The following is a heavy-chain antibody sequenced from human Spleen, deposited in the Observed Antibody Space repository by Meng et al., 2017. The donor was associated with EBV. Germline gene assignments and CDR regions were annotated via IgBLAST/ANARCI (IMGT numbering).Heavy chain of an antibody. CDR2: IYYSGST. J-gene: IGHJ5*02. CDR3: ARDQSGLSGFGP. Sequence: QVQLQESGPGLVKPSETLSLTCTVSGGSVSSGSYYWSWIRQPPGKGLEWIGYIYYSGSTNYNPSLKSRVTISVDTSKNQFSLKLSSVTAADTAVYCCARDQSGLSGFGPWGQGTLVTVSS. CDR1: GGSVSSGSYY. D-gene: IGHD5-12*01. V-gene: IGHV4-61*01.